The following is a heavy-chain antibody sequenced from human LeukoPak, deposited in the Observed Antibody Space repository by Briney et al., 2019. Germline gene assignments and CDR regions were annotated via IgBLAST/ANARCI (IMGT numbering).Heavy chain of an antibody. CDR1: GFTFSSYW. Sequence: GGSLRLSCAASGFTFSSYWMHWVRHTPGKGLVWVSRINSDGTSTTYADSVKGRFTISRDNAKNTLYLRMNSLRAEDTAVYYCARDYYDSSGYSGSRGYWGQGTLVTVSS. D-gene: IGHD3-22*01. CDR3: ARDYYDSSGYSGSRGY. CDR2: INSDGTST. V-gene: IGHV3-74*01. J-gene: IGHJ4*02.